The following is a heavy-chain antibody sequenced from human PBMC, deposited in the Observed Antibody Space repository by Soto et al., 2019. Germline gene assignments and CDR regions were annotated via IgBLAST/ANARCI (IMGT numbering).Heavy chain of an antibody. J-gene: IGHJ4*02. CDR2: ISSSSSYI. V-gene: IGHV3-21*01. Sequence: PGGSLRLSCAASGFIFSSYSMNWVRQAPGKGLEWVSSISSSSSYIYYADSVKGRFTISRDNAKNSLYLQMNSLRAEDTAVYYCAKAYPFEFPYYFDYWGQGTLVTVSS. D-gene: IGHD2-21*01. CDR3: AKAYPFEFPYYFDY. CDR1: GFIFSSYS.